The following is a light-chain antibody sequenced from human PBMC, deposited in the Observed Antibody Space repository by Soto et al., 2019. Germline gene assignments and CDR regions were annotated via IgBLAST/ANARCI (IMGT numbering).Light chain of an antibody. V-gene: IGKV3-20*01. Sequence: EIVLTQSPGTLSLSPGERATLSCRASQSVSSSYLAWYQQKPGQAPRLLIYGASSRATGIPDRFSGSGSGTDFTLTISRLEPEDFAVVYCQQYANSPLTFGQGTKVEIK. CDR3: QQYANSPLT. CDR1: QSVSSSY. J-gene: IGKJ1*01. CDR2: GAS.